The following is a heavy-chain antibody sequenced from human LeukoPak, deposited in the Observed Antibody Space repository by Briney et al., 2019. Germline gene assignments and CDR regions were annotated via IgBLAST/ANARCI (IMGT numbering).Heavy chain of an antibody. D-gene: IGHD3-3*01. J-gene: IGHJ6*03. V-gene: IGHV3-53*01. CDR1: GFTVSSNY. CDR3: GRGPFPSGVFFYYYSSRDF. CDR2: IYSGGST. Sequence: GGSLRLSCAASGFTVSSNYMSWVRQAPGKGLEWVSVIYSGGSTYYADSVKGRFTISRDNSKNTLYLQMNSLRAEDTAVYYCGRGPFPSGVFFYYYSSRDFWAKGPRVPVSS.